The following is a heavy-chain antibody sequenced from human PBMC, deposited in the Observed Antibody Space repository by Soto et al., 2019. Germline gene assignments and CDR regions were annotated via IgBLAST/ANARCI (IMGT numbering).Heavy chain of an antibody. CDR3: ARGVPATTLSASCLVNP. Sequence: QHPGKGLEWIGYVYRGDNTNYNPSLKSRVTISVDASKNQFSLRLNSVAAADTAVYYCARGVPATTLSASCLVNPWGPGTLARVS. D-gene: IGHD1-1*01. CDR2: VYRGDNT. J-gene: IGHJ1*01. V-gene: IGHV4-31*02.